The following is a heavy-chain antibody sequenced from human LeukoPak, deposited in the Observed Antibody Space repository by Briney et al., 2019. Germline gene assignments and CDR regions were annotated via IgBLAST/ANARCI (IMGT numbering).Heavy chain of an antibody. J-gene: IGHJ6*04. CDR3: ARSYSSGSGSYYKPYGMDV. V-gene: IGHV3-13*05. Sequence: GGSLRLSCAASGCTFSSYDMHWVRQATGKGLEWVSAIGTAGDPYYPGSVKGRFPISSENAKNSLYLQMHSLSAGDKDVYYCARSYSSGSGSYYKPYGMDVWGKGTTVTVSS. CDR2: IGTAGDP. D-gene: IGHD3-10*01. CDR1: GCTFSSYD.